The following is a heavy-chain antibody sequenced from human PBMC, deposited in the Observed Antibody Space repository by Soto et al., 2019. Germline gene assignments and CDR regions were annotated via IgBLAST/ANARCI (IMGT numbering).Heavy chain of an antibody. CDR2: ISYDGSNK. J-gene: IGHJ6*02. Sequence: GGSLRLSCAASGFTFSSYAMHWVRQAPGKGLEWVAVISYDGSNKYYADSVKGRFTISRDNSKNTLYLQMNSLRAEDTAVYYCARDKPASSITGIIQGGMDVWGQGTTVTVSS. CDR3: ARDKPASSITGIIQGGMDV. D-gene: IGHD1-20*01. CDR1: GFTFSSYA. V-gene: IGHV3-30-3*01.